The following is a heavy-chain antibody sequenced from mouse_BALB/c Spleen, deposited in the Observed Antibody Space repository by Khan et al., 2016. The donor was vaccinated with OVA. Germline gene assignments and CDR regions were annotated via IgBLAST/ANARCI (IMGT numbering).Heavy chain of an antibody. D-gene: IGHD2-4*01. J-gene: IGHJ3*01. Sequence: QVQLKQSGPGLVQPSQSLSITCTVSGFSLTTYGVHWVRQSPGKGLEWLGVIWSGGSTDYNAAFISRLSISKDSSKSQVFFKLNSLQVNDTAIYYCARYYDYDEGIAYWGQGTLVTVSA. CDR3: ARYYDYDEGIAY. V-gene: IGHV2-2*02. CDR2: IWSGGST. CDR1: GFSLTTYG.